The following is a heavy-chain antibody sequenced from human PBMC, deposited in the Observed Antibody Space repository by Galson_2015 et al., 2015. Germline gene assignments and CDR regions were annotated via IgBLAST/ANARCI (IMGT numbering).Heavy chain of an antibody. D-gene: IGHD3-22*01. V-gene: IGHV3-30-3*01. CDR2: ISYDGSNK. J-gene: IGHJ6*02. CDR3: ARDMRFYFDSSVYSYYSYGMDV. Sequence: SLRLSCAASGFTFSSYAMHWVRQAPGKGLEWAAVISYDGSNKYYADSVKGRFTISRDNSKNTLYLQLNSLRAEDTAVYYCARDMRFYFDSSVYSYYSYGMDVWGQGTTVTVSS. CDR1: GFTFSSYA.